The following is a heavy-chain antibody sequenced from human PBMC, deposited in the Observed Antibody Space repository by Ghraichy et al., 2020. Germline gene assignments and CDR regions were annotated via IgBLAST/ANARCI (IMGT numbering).Heavy chain of an antibody. CDR2: IYSGGST. CDR1: GFTVSSNH. D-gene: IGHD3-22*01. V-gene: IGHV3-53*01. J-gene: IGHJ4*02. Sequence: GGSLRLSCAASGFTVSSNHMSWVRQAPGKGLEWVSVIYSGGSTYYADSVKGRFTISRDNSKNTLYLQMNSLRAEDTAVYYCARGYDSSGYYYDRILDYFDYWGQGTLVTVSS. CDR3: ARGYDSSGYYYDRILDYFDY.